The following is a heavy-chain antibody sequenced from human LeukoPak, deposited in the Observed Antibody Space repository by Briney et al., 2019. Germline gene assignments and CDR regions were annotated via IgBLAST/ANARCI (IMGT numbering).Heavy chain of an antibody. Sequence: GASVKVSCKVSGYTLTELSMHWVRRAPGKGLEWMGGFDPEDGETIYAQKFQGRVTMTEDTSTDTAYMELSSLRSEDTAVYYCATDLRYLYSYGSNGIDYWGQGTLVTVSS. V-gene: IGHV1-24*01. CDR3: ATDLRYLYSYGSNGIDY. CDR2: FDPEDGET. CDR1: GYTLTELS. J-gene: IGHJ4*02. D-gene: IGHD5-18*01.